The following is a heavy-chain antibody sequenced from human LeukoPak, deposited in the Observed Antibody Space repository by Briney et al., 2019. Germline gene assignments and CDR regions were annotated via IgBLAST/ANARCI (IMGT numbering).Heavy chain of an antibody. D-gene: IGHD5-18*01. J-gene: IGHJ4*02. V-gene: IGHV5-51*01. CDR3: ASSWAMAQNLDS. CDR2: IYPDDSDT. Sequence: GESLKISCKCSGYNFNIYWIGWVRQIPGKGQECMEVIYPDDSDTRYSPSFQGQLTISADKSISTAYLQWSSLKASDTAMYYCASSWAMAQNLDSWGQGTLVTVSS. CDR1: GYNFNIYW.